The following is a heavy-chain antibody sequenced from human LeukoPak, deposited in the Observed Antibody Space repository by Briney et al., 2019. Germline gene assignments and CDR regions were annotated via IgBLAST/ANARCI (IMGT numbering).Heavy chain of an antibody. J-gene: IGHJ2*01. D-gene: IGHD6-6*01. CDR1: GFTFSSYG. V-gene: IGHV3-30*02. Sequence: GGSLRLSCAASGFTFSSYGMHWVRQAPGKGLVWVAFIRYDGSNKYYADSVKGRFTISRDNSKNTLYLQMNRLRAEDTAVYYCARDPRGQLVLGWYFDLWGRGTLVTVSS. CDR3: ARDPRGQLVLGWYFDL. CDR2: IRYDGSNK.